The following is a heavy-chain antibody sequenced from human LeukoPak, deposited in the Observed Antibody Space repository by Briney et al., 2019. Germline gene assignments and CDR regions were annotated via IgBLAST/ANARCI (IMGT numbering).Heavy chain of an antibody. Sequence: GGSLRLSCAASGFTFSTFNMHWVRQAPGKGLEWVAVFSSDGRSTFYAENVQGRFTLSRDNSKNTQSLQMNSLRAEDTAVYYCAKSYYYHSGSFDYWGQGTPVTVSS. CDR1: GFTFSTFN. V-gene: IGHV3-30*18. CDR2: FSSDGRST. J-gene: IGHJ4*02. CDR3: AKSYYYHSGSFDY. D-gene: IGHD3-10*01.